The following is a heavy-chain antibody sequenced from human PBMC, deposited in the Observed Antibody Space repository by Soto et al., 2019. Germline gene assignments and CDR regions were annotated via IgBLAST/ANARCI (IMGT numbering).Heavy chain of an antibody. Sequence: PGGSLRLSCTASGFTFGDYGMHWVRQAPGKGLEWVALIWNDGGSDYYSDSVKGRFTISRDNSQNTLYLQMNGLRAEDTAIYYCASDRTYGSKWAYFGYWGQGARVTVSS. CDR3: ASDRTYGSKWAYFGY. CDR2: IWNDGGSD. J-gene: IGHJ4*02. V-gene: IGHV3-33*01. CDR1: GFTFGDYG. D-gene: IGHD1-26*01.